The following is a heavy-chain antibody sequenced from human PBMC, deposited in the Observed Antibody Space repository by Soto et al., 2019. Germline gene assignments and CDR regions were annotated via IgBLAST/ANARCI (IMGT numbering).Heavy chain of an antibody. V-gene: IGHV4-34*01. Sequence: SATRSLTCAVYGWSFSGYYWTWLRHSPEKGLEWIGEVNHSGTTYYNPSLKTRVTISVHTPKNQFSLKMSSVTAADTAVYYCARGIGYCSSINCYSSRRLRFDSWGQGTLVTVSS. CDR2: VNHSGTT. D-gene: IGHD2-2*01. CDR1: GWSFSGYY. J-gene: IGHJ4*02. CDR3: ARGIGYCSSINCYSSRRLRFDS.